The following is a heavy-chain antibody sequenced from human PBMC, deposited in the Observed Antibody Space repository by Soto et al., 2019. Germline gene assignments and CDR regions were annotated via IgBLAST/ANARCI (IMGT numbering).Heavy chain of an antibody. D-gene: IGHD2-15*01. CDR2: ISSSGSTI. CDR1: GFTFSSYA. V-gene: IGHV3-48*04. J-gene: IGHJ4*02. Sequence: GGSLRLSCAASGFTFSSYAMHWVRQAPGKGLEWVSYISSSGSTIYYADSVKGRFTISRDNAKNSLYLQMNSLRAEDTAVYYCARIDCSGGSCYYDYWGQGTLVTVSS. CDR3: ARIDCSGGSCYYDY.